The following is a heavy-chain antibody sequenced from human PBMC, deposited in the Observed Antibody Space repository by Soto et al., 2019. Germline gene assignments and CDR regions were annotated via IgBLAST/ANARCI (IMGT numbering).Heavy chain of an antibody. V-gene: IGHV4-34*10. J-gene: IGHJ5*02. Sequence: QVQLQQWGPGLVKPSETLSLTCAVYGGSLSGYWWTWIRQSPGKGLEWIGEIFHRGDTKYSPSLMRPVTMSVATLKNHSCLKLTSVTAAGPAVYCCARVEGGTIVTLPVSAQRRNNWLAPWGPGNPVNVSS. CDR3: ARVEGGTIVTLPVSAQRRNNWLAP. CDR2: IFHRGDT. CDR1: GGSLSGYW. D-gene: IGHD6-25*01.